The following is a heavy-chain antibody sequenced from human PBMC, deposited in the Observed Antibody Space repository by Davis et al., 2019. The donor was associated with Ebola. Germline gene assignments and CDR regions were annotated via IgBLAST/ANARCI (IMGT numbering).Heavy chain of an antibody. D-gene: IGHD3-22*01. Sequence: PSETLSLTCSVSGYSISSGYYWGWIRQPPGKGLEWIGSFHLSGSTYYNPSLKSRVTISVDTSKNQFSLKLSSVTAADTAVYYCARRESSGYYGGYFDYWGQGTLVTVSS. J-gene: IGHJ4*01. CDR2: FHLSGST. CDR3: ARRESSGYYGGYFDY. CDR1: GYSISSGYY. V-gene: IGHV4-38-2*02.